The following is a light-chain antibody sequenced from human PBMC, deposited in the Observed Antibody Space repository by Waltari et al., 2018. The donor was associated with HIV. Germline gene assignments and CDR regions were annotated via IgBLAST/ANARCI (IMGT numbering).Light chain of an antibody. J-gene: IGKJ1*01. V-gene: IGKV3-15*01. CDR3: QQYNGWPRT. CDR1: QNVITN. Sequence: IVMTQSPATLSVSPGERVTLSCRASQNVITNLAWYQQKPDQAPSLLIYGASTRASGIPARFTGGGSGSDFTLTINSLQSEDCGLYYCQQYNGWPRTFGQGTKV. CDR2: GAS.